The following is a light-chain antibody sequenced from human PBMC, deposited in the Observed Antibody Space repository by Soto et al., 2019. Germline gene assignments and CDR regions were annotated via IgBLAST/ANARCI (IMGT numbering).Light chain of an antibody. J-gene: IGKJ4*01. CDR3: QQRKT. Sequence: ELVLTQSPATLSLSPGERATLSCRASQSVSSSLAWYQQKPGQAPRLLISDASNRATGVPARFSGSGSGTDFTLTISSLEPADFAVYYCQQRKTFGGGTKV. V-gene: IGKV3-11*01. CDR2: DAS. CDR1: QSVSSS.